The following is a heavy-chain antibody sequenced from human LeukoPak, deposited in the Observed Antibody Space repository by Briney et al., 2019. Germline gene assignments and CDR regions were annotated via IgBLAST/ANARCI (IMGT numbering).Heavy chain of an antibody. CDR2: IYYSGST. J-gene: IGHJ4*02. D-gene: IGHD2-21*01. CDR3: ARDRAGGPIPQGY. Sequence: PSETLSLTCTVSGGSISSYYWSWIRQPPGKGLEWIGYIYYSGSTNYNPSLKSRVTISVDTSKNQFSLKLSSVTAADTAVYYCARDRAGGPIPQGYWGQGTLVTVSS. V-gene: IGHV4-59*01. CDR1: GGSISSYY.